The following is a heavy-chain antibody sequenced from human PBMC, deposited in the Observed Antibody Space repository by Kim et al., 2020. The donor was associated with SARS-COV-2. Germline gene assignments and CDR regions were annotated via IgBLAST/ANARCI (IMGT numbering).Heavy chain of an antibody. CDR1: GFTISSYG. CDR3: ARDFSAYTAMVDY. CDR2: ILYDGISK. V-gene: IGHV3-33*01. J-gene: IGHJ4*02. D-gene: IGHD5-18*01. Sequence: GGSLRLSCAASGFTISSYGMHWVRQAPGKGLEWVAVILYDGISKYYADSVKGRFTISRDNSENTLYLQMNSLRAEDTAVYYCARDFSAYTAMVDYWGQGT.